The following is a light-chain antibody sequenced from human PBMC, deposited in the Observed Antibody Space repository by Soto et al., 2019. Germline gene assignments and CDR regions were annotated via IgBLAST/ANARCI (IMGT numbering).Light chain of an antibody. CDR1: SSDVGGYNY. Sequence: QSALTQPASVSGSPGPSITISCTGTSSDVGGYNYVSWYQHHPGKDPKLMIYEVSNRPSGVSNRFSGSKSGNTASLTISGLQAEDVADYYCSSYTSSSTYVFGTGTKLTVL. CDR2: EVS. V-gene: IGLV2-14*01. CDR3: SSYTSSSTYV. J-gene: IGLJ1*01.